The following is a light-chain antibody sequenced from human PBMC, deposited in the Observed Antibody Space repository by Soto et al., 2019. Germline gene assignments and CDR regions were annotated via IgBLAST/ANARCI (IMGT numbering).Light chain of an antibody. CDR2: AAS. V-gene: IGKV1-39*01. CDR1: QSISSY. Sequence: DIQMTQSPSSLSASVGDRVTITCRASQSISSYLNWYQQKPGKAPKLLIYAASSLQSGVPSRFRGSGSVTDFTLTISSLQPEYFATYYCQQSYSTPQTFGQGTKVEIK. CDR3: QQSYSTPQT. J-gene: IGKJ1*01.